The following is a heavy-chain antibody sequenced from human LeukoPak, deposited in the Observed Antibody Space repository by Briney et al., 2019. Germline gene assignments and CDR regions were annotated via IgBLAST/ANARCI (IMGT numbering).Heavy chain of an antibody. J-gene: IGHJ3*02. D-gene: IGHD5-18*01. CDR1: GYTFTSYD. CDR3: ARGSGYSYGYDAFDI. CDR2: MNPNSGNT. Sequence: ASVKVSSKASGYTFTSYDINWVRQATGQGLEWMGWMNPNSGNTGYAQKFQGRVTMTRNTSISTAYMELSSLRSEDTAVYYCARGSGYSYGYDAFDIWGQGTMVTVSS. V-gene: IGHV1-8*01.